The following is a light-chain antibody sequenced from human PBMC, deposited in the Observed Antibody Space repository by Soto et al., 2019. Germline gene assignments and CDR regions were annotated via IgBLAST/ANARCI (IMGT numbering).Light chain of an antibody. Sequence: EIVLTQSPGTLSLSPGERATLSCRASQSVARNFLAWYQHKPGQAPRLLIHGASTRATGIPDRFSGSGSGTDFTLTISRLEPEDFAVYYCQQFSGSPFTLGPGTKVDIK. V-gene: IGKV3-20*01. CDR3: QQFSGSPFT. CDR2: GAS. J-gene: IGKJ3*01. CDR1: QSVARNF.